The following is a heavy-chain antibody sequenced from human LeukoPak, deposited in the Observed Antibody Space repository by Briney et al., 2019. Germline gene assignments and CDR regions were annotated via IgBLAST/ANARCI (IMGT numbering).Heavy chain of an antibody. CDR3: ARARGYSGYDYWYFDL. D-gene: IGHD5-12*01. CDR1: GGSISSGSYY. V-gene: IGHV4-61*02. CDR2: IYTSGST. Sequence: SETLSLTCTVSGGSISSGSYYWSWIRQPAGKGLEWIGRIYTSGSTNYNPSLKSRVTISVDTSKNQFSLKLSSVTAADTAVYYCARARGYSGYDYWYFDLWGRGTLVTVSS. J-gene: IGHJ2*01.